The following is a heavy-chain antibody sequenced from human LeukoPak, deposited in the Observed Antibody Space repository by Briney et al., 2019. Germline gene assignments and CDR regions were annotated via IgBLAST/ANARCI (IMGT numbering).Heavy chain of an antibody. CDR2: IRGSGLST. J-gene: IGHJ3*02. CDR1: GFTFSSYA. Sequence: GGSLRLSCAASGFTFSSYAMSWVRQAPGKGLEWVSTIRGSGLSTYYADSVKGRFTMSRDNSRNTLYLQMSSLRAEDAAVYYCARDSGHDAFDIWGQGTMVTVSS. V-gene: IGHV3-23*01. CDR3: ARDSGHDAFDI.